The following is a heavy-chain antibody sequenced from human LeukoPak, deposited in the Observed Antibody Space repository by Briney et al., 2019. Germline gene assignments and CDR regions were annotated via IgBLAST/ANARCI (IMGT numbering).Heavy chain of an antibody. Sequence: GASVKVSCKASGGSFTNCPFHWVRQAPGQGLEWVGWINPHTGGTNYAQKFQGRVTMTRDTSISTAYMELSRLRSDDTAVYYCARPYCSGGSCHDFFDYWGQGTLVTVSS. V-gene: IGHV1-2*02. D-gene: IGHD2-15*01. CDR2: INPHTGGT. CDR1: GGSFTNCP. CDR3: ARPYCSGGSCHDFFDY. J-gene: IGHJ4*02.